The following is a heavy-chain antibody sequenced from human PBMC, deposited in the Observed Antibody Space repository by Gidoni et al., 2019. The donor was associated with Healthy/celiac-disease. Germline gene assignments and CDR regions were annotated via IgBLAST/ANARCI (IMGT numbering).Heavy chain of an antibody. CDR3: ARGRHNDAFDI. J-gene: IGHJ3*02. Sequence: QVQLQESGPGLVKPSETLSLTCQVSGYSISSGYYWGWTRQPPGKGLEWIGSIYHRGSTYYNPSLKRRVTISVDTSKNQFSLKLSSVTAADTAVYYCARGRHNDAFDIWGQGTMVTVSS. V-gene: IGHV4-38-2*02. CDR2: IYHRGST. CDR1: GYSISSGYY.